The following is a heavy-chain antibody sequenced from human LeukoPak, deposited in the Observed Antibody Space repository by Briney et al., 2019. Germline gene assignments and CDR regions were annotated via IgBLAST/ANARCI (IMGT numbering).Heavy chain of an antibody. D-gene: IGHD6-19*01. CDR3: ARGHGYSSGWYWFDP. CDR2: IYYSGST. CDR1: GGSISSYY. Sequence: SETLSLTCTVSGGSISSYYWSWIRQPPGKGLEWIGYIYYSGSTNYNPSLKSRVTISVDTSENQFSLKLSSVTAADTAVYYCARGHGYSSGWYWFDPWGQGTLVTVSS. V-gene: IGHV4-59*12. J-gene: IGHJ5*02.